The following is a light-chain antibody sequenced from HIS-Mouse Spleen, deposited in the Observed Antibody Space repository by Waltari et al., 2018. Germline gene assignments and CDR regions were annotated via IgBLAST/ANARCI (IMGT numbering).Light chain of an antibody. J-gene: IGLJ3*02. V-gene: IGLV2-23*01. CDR2: EGS. Sequence: QSALTQPASVSGSPGQSITISCTGTSSDVGSYNLVSWYQQHPGKAPNLMIYEGSKRPSGVSNLFSGSKSGNTASLTISGLQAEDEADYYCCSYAGSLRVFGGGTKLTVL. CDR3: CSYAGSLRV. CDR1: SSDVGSYNL.